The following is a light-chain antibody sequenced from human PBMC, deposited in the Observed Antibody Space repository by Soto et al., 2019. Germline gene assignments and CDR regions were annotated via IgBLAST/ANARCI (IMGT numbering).Light chain of an antibody. J-gene: IGKJ4*01. CDR1: QSVLYSSNSENY. CDR2: WAS. V-gene: IGKV4-1*01. Sequence: DIVMTQSPDSLAVSLGEGATINCKSSQSVLYSSNSENYLAWYQQKPGQPPKLLIYWASTRESGVPDRFSGSGSGTDFTLTISSLQAEDVAVYYCQQYYSIPPTLGGGTKVDIK. CDR3: QQYYSIPPT.